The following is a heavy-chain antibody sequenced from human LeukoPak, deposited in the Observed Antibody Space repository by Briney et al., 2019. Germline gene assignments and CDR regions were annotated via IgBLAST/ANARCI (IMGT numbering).Heavy chain of an antibody. CDR2: ISSSGSTI. CDR3: ARGLFPWEPYFEY. V-gene: IGHV3-11*04. Sequence: GGSLRLSCAASGFTFSDYYMSWIRQAPGKGLEWVSYISSSGSTIYYADSVKGRFTISRDNAENSLYLQMNSLRAEDTAVYYCARGLFPWEPYFEYWGQGTLVTVSS. CDR1: GFTFSDYY. D-gene: IGHD1-26*01. J-gene: IGHJ4*02.